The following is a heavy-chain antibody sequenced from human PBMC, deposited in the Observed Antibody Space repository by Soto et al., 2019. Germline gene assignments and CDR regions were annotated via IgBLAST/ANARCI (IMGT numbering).Heavy chain of an antibody. V-gene: IGHV1-69*12. Sequence: QVQLVQSGAEVKETESSVKVSCKAPGGTFSTCAISRVRQAPGQGLEWMGGIIPMFGTANYAQRFQDRVTITADESTNTVYMELSSLRSEDTAVYFCASGIQLWLRRINNGYSGWGQGTLVTVSS. CDR2: IIPMFGTA. D-gene: IGHD5-18*01. J-gene: IGHJ4*02. CDR3: ASGIQLWLRRINNGYSG. CDR1: GGTFSTCA.